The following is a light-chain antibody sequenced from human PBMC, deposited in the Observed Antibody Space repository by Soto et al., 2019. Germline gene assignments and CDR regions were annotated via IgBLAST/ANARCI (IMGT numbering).Light chain of an antibody. V-gene: IGKV3-20*01. CDR2: DAS. J-gene: IGKJ1*01. Sequence: FVLAWSPGTLSLSPWEGASLSCRASQTVRNSYLAWYQQKPGQAPRLLIYDASSRATGIPDRFSGGGSGTDFTLTISRLEPEDFAVYYCQQYGGSPRTFGQGTKVDIK. CDR3: QQYGGSPRT. CDR1: QTVRNSY.